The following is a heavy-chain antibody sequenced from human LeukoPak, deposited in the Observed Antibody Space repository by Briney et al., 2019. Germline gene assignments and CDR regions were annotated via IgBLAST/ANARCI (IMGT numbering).Heavy chain of an antibody. Sequence: SQTLSLTCTVSGGSISSGSYYWSWIRQSAGKGLEWIGRIYTSGSTNYNPSLKSRVTMSVHTSKNQFSLKLTSVTAADTAMYYCVATMNLDYYYMDVWGEGTTVTVSS. D-gene: IGHD3-22*01. CDR1: GGSISSGSYY. CDR3: VATMNLDYYYMDV. V-gene: IGHV4-61*02. CDR2: IYTSGST. J-gene: IGHJ6*03.